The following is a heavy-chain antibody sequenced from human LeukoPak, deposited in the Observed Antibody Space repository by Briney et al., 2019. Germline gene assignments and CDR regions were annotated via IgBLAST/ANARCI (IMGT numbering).Heavy chain of an antibody. CDR1: GGSISSGGYS. Sequence: PSQTLSLTCAVSGGSISSGGYSWSWIRQPPGKGLEWIGYIYHSGSTYYNPSLKSRVTISVDRSKNQFSLKLSSVTAADTAVCYCARMTTVTTGALDYWGQGTLVTVSS. V-gene: IGHV4-30-2*01. J-gene: IGHJ4*02. CDR2: IYHSGST. CDR3: ARMTTVTTGALDY. D-gene: IGHD4-17*01.